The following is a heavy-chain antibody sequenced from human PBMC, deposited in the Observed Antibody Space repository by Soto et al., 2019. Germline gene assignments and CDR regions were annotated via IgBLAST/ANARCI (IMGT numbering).Heavy chain of an antibody. D-gene: IGHD6-13*01. CDR3: ARNFDIAATGTAFDS. V-gene: IGHV4-4*07. Sequence: SETLSLTCSVSGGSISGHYWSWIRLPAGRRLQWVGRIYSGGTTNYNPSLKSRVRMSVDTDRNSFSLRLDSVTAADTAVYYCARNFDIAATGTAFDSWGRGVLVTV. CDR1: GGSISGHY. CDR2: IYSGGTT. J-gene: IGHJ4*02.